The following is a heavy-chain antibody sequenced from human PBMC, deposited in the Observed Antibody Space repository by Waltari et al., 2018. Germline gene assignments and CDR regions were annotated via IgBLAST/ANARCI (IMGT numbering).Heavy chain of an antibody. V-gene: IGHV3-48*04. D-gene: IGHD6-6*01. J-gene: IGHJ4*02. CDR1: GFTFSSYS. CDR2: ISSISSTI. CDR3: ARDRSYSSSSWDY. Sequence: EVQLVESGGGLVQPGGSLRLSCAASGFTFSSYSMNWVRQAPGKGLEWVSYISSISSTIYYADSVKGRFTISRDNAKNSLYLQMNSLRAEDTAVYYCARDRSYSSSSWDYWGQGTLVTVSS.